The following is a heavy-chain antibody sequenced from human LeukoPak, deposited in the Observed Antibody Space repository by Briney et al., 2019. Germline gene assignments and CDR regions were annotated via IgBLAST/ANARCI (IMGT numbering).Heavy chain of an antibody. Sequence: SETLSLTCAVYGGSFSGCYWSWIRQPPGKGLEWIGEINHSGSTNYNPSLKSRVTISVDTSKNQFSLKLSSVTAADTAVYYCARVKHYDFWSGALGFDPWGQGTLVTVSS. D-gene: IGHD3-3*01. CDR1: GGSFSGCY. CDR2: INHSGST. V-gene: IGHV4-34*01. J-gene: IGHJ5*02. CDR3: ARVKHYDFWSGALGFDP.